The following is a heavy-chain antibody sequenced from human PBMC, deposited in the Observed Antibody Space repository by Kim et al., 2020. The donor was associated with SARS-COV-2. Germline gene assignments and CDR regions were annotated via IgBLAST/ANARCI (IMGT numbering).Heavy chain of an antibody. CDR2: IYYSGST. D-gene: IGHD6-13*01. V-gene: IGHV4-39*01. CDR1: GGSISSSSYY. CDR3: ARRRSSIHRLTYYFDY. Sequence: SETLSLTCTVSGGSISSSSYYWGWIRQPPGRGLEWIGSIYYSGSTYYNPSLKSRVTISVDTSKNQFSLKLSSVTAADTAVYYCARRRSSIHRLTYYFDYWGQGTLVTVSS. J-gene: IGHJ4*02.